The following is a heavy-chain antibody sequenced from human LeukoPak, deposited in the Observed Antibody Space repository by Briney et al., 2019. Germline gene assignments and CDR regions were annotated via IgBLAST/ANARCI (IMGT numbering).Heavy chain of an antibody. J-gene: IGHJ4*02. CDR2: ISAHNGNT. Sequence: ASVKVSCKASGYTFTSYGISWVRQARGQGLEWMGSISAHNGNTNYAQKLQGRVTMTTDTSTSTAYMELRSLRSDDTAVYYCARVAWYYDFWSGYYPFDYWGQGTLVTVSS. V-gene: IGHV1-18*01. CDR1: GYTFTSYG. CDR3: ARVAWYYDFWSGYYPFDY. D-gene: IGHD3-3*01.